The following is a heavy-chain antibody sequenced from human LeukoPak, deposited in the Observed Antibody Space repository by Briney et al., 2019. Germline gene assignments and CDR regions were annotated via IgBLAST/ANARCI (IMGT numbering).Heavy chain of an antibody. D-gene: IGHD2-2*01. Sequence: GGSLRLSCAASGFTFSSYGMHWVRQAPGKGLEWVAFIRYDGSNKYYADSVKGRFTISRDNSKNTLYLQMNSLRAEDTAVYYCAKDRDIVVVPAATPLDYWGQGTLVTVSS. V-gene: IGHV3-30*02. CDR3: AKDRDIVVVPAATPLDY. CDR1: GFTFSSYG. J-gene: IGHJ4*02. CDR2: IRYDGSNK.